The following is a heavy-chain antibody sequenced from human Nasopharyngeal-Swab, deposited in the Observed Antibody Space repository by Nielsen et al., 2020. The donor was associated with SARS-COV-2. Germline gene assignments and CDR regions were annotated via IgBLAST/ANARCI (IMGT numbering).Heavy chain of an antibody. CDR3: ARLLFGYSSGWYYFYGMDV. CDR1: GYNFTSYW. J-gene: IGHJ6*02. Sequence: GESLKISCKGSGYNFTSYWIGWVRQMPGKGLEWMGIIYPGDSDTRYSPSFQGQVTISADKSISTAYLQWSSLKASDTAMYYCARLLFGYSSGWYYFYGMDVWGQGTTVTVSS. V-gene: IGHV5-51*01. CDR2: IYPGDSDT. D-gene: IGHD6-19*01.